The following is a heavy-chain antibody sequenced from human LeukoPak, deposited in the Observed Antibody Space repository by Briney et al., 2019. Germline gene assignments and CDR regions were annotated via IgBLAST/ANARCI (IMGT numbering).Heavy chain of an antibody. CDR2: ISSSSSYI. Sequence: SGGSLRLSCAASGFTFSSYSMNWVRQAPGKGLEWVPSISSSSSYIYYADSVKGRFTISRDNAKNSLYLQMNSLRAEDTAVYYCARDRYSSGWYGWDAFDIWGQGTMVTVSS. D-gene: IGHD6-19*01. CDR1: GFTFSSYS. CDR3: ARDRYSSGWYGWDAFDI. J-gene: IGHJ3*02. V-gene: IGHV3-21*01.